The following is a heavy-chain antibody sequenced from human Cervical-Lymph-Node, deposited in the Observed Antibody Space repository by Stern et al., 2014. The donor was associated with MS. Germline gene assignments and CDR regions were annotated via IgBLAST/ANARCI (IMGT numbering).Heavy chain of an antibody. J-gene: IGHJ4*02. Sequence: EEQLVESGGGLAHPGRSLRLSCAASEFTFSTYAMTWVRQAPGKGLEWVATISASGNSTYFADSVKGRFTVSRDNSNNTVYLQMSNLTAEDTAIYFCAKDDGYIGFDYWGQGTPVTVSS. V-gene: IGHV3-23*04. CDR3: AKDDGYIGFDY. CDR2: ISASGNST. CDR1: EFTFSTYA. D-gene: IGHD5-18*01.